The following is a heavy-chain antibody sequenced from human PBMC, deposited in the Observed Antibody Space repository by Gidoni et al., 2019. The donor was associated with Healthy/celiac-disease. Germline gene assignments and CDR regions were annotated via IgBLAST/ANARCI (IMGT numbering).Heavy chain of an antibody. J-gene: IGHJ4*02. Sequence: QVQLVESGGGVVQPGRSLRLSCAASGFTFSSYGMHWVRQAPGKGLVWVAVISYDGSNKYYADSVKGRFTISRDNSKNTLYLQMNSLRAEDTAVYYCAKADSSGWEGAGYWGQGTLVTVSS. CDR1: GFTFSSYG. CDR3: AKADSSGWEGAGY. V-gene: IGHV3-30*18. CDR2: ISYDGSNK. D-gene: IGHD6-19*01.